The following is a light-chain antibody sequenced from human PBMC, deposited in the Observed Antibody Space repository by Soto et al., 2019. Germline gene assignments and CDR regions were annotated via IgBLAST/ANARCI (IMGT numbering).Light chain of an antibody. V-gene: IGLV2-14*01. Sequence: QSALAQPASVSGSPGQSITISCTGTTSDVGGYNYVSWYQQYPGKAPKLIISEVINRPSGVSDRFSGSKSGYTASLTISGLQPEDEADYYCSSYTTRDNLVFGAGTKVTVL. J-gene: IGLJ1*01. CDR1: TSDVGGYNY. CDR3: SSYTTRDNLV. CDR2: EVI.